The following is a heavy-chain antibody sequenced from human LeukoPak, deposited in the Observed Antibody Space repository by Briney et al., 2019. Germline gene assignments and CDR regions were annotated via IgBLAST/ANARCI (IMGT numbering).Heavy chain of an antibody. CDR3: ARVGGEQYYYDSSGYYP. D-gene: IGHD3-22*01. J-gene: IGHJ5*02. CDR2: INPSGGST. CDR1: GYTFTSYY. V-gene: IGHV1-46*01. Sequence: ASVKVSCKASGYTFTSYYMHWVRQAPGQGLEWMGIINPSGGSTSYAQKFQGRVTMTRDTSTSTVYMELSSLRSDDTAVYYCARVGGEQYYYDSSGYYPWGQGTLVTVSS.